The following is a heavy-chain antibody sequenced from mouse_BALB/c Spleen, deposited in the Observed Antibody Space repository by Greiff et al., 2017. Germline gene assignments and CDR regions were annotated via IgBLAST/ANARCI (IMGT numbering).Heavy chain of an antibody. CDR3: ARRGYYRYDGAMDY. Sequence: QVTLKVSGPGILQPSQTLSLTCSFSGFSLSTSGMGVSWLRQPSGKGLEWLAHIYWDDDKRYNPSLKRRLTISKDTSSNQVFLKITSVDTADTATYDGARRGYYRYDGAMDYWGQGTSVTVSS. V-gene: IGHV8-12*01. J-gene: IGHJ4*01. CDR1: GFSLSTSGMG. D-gene: IGHD2-14*01. CDR2: IYWDDDK.